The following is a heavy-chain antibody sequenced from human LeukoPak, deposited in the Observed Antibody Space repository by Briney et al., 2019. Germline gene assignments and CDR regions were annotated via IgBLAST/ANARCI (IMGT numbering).Heavy chain of an antibody. CDR3: AKVILTGTTSHAFDI. CDR2: ISWEGDST. D-gene: IGHD1-1*01. V-gene: IGHV3-43D*03. J-gene: IGHJ3*02. Sequence: GGSLRLSCAASGFTFYDYAMHWVRQAPGKGLEWVSLISWEGDSTYYADSVKGRFTISRDNSKNSLHPQVNSPRRVDTPYYYLAKVILTGTTSHAFDIWGQGTMVTVSS. CDR1: GFTFYDYA.